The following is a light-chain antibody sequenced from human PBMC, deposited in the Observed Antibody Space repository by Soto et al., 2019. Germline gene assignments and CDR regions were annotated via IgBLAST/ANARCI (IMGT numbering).Light chain of an antibody. CDR3: QQYGSPPT. CDR2: GAS. Sequence: EIVLTQSPGTLSLSPGERATLSCRASQSVSSSYLAWYQQKPGQAPRLLIYGASSRATGIPDWFSGSGSGTDFTVTISRLATDDSAVYYCQQYGSPPTFGGGTKVEIK. V-gene: IGKV3-20*01. CDR1: QSVSSSY. J-gene: IGKJ4*01.